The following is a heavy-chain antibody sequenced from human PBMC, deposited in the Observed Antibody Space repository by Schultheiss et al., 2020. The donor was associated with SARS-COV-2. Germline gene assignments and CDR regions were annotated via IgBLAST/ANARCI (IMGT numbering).Heavy chain of an antibody. CDR1: GLSSGRYA. Sequence: GESLKISCAASGLSSGRYAMSWVRQAPGKGLEWVSYISSSGSTRYYADSVKGRFTVSRDNAKNSLYLQMNSLRAEDTAVYYCARDDFWSGRYYYGMDVWGQGTTVTVSS. V-gene: IGHV3-48*04. D-gene: IGHD3-3*01. J-gene: IGHJ6*02. CDR3: ARDDFWSGRYYYGMDV. CDR2: ISSSGSTR.